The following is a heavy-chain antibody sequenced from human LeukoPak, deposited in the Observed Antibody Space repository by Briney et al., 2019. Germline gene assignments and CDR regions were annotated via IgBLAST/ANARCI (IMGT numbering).Heavy chain of an antibody. CDR1: GYTFTSYG. D-gene: IGHD6-19*01. CDR3: ARDRIAVAGTPLRY. J-gene: IGHJ4*02. CDR2: ISAYNGNT. Sequence: ASVKVSCKASGYTFTSYGISWVRQAPGQGLEWMGWISAYNGNTNYAQKLQGRVTMTTDPSTSTAYMELRSLRSDDTAVYYCARDRIAVAGTPLRYWGQGTLVTVSS. V-gene: IGHV1-18*01.